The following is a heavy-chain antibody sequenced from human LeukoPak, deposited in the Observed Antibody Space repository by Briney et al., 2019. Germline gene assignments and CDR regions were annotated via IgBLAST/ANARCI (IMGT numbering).Heavy chain of an antibody. J-gene: IGHJ4*02. V-gene: IGHV1-2*02. CDR2: INPNSGGT. CDR1: GYTFTGYY. Sequence: VASVKVSCKASGYTFTGYYMHWVRQAPGQGLEWMGWINPNSGGTNYAQKFQGRVTMTRDTSISTAYMELSRLRSDDTAVYYCARAGERERFLEWLFKIWGQGTLVTVSS. D-gene: IGHD3-3*01. CDR3: ARAGERERFLEWLFKI.